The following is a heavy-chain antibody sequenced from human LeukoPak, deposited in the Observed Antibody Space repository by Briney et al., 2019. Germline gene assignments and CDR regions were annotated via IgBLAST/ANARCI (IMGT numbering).Heavy chain of an antibody. V-gene: IGHV3-48*03. CDR2: IHGSGKTI. CDR1: GFTFSSYD. Sequence: GGSQRLSCVASGFTFSSYDMSWVRQAPGKGLEWVSYIHGSGKTIYYADSVKGRFTISRDNTKSSLSLQMNSLRANDTAVYYCATDLRGFPWAFDFWGQGILVTVSS. J-gene: IGHJ4*02. CDR3: ATDLRGFPWAFDF. D-gene: IGHD3-10*01.